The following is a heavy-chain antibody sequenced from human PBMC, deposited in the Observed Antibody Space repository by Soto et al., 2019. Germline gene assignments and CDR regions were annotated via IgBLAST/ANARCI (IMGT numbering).Heavy chain of an antibody. D-gene: IGHD2-2*01. CDR3: AREGYERGLNWFDP. V-gene: IGHV3-33*08. J-gene: IGHJ5*02. CDR1: GFTFSSYG. Sequence: GGSLRLSCAASGFTFSSYGMHWVRQAPGKGLEWVAVIYDGSNKYYADSVKGRFTISRDNSKNTLYLQMNSLRDEDTAVYYCAREGYERGLNWFDPWGQGTLVTVSS. CDR2: IYDGSNK.